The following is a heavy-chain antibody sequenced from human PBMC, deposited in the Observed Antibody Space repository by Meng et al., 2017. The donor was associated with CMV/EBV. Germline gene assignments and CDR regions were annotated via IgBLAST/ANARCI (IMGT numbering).Heavy chain of an antibody. Sequence: KVSCKGSGYSFTSYWIGWVRQMPGKGLEWMGIIYPGDSDTRYSPSFQGQVTTSADKSISTAYLQWSSLKASDTAMYYCARSFYDFWSGYPIPYYYYGMDVWGQGTTVTVSS. CDR2: IYPGDSDT. V-gene: IGHV5-51*01. CDR3: ARSFYDFWSGYPIPYYYYGMDV. D-gene: IGHD3-3*01. J-gene: IGHJ6*02. CDR1: GYSFTSYW.